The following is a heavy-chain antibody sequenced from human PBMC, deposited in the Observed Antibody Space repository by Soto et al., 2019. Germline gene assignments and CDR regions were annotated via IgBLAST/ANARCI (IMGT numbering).Heavy chain of an antibody. CDR2: IYSGGNT. J-gene: IGHJ5*02. CDR1: GFTVSSNY. Sequence: EVQLVESGGGLVQPGGSLRLSCAASGFTVSSNYMSWVRQAPGKGLEWVSVIYSGGNTYYADSVKGRFTVSRDSSRNTLYLQMNSLRAEDTAVYYCARALGPGVTTVWFDPWGQGTLVTVSS. V-gene: IGHV3-66*01. D-gene: IGHD4-17*01. CDR3: ARALGPGVTTVWFDP.